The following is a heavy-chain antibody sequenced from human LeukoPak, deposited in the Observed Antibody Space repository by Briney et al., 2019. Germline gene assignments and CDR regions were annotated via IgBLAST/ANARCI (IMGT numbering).Heavy chain of an antibody. V-gene: IGHV4-61*05. CDR3: ARVYYSNSYDYWYFDL. D-gene: IGHD6-13*01. CDR1: GGSISSSNYY. CDR2: IYYSGST. Sequence: PSETLSLTCTVSGGSISSSNYYWGWIRQPPGKGLEWIAYIYYSGSTNYNPSLKSRVTISVDTSKNQFSLKLSSVTAADTAVYYCARVYYSNSYDYWYFDLWGRGTLVTVSS. J-gene: IGHJ2*01.